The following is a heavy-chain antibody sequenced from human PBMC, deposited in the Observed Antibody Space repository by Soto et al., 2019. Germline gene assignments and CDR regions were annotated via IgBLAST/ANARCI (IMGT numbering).Heavy chain of an antibody. CDR1: GGSISSGGYY. Sequence: QVQLQESGPGLVKPSQTLSLTCTVSGGSISSGGYYWSWIRQHPGKGLEWIGYIYSSGSTYYNPSLKSLVTLSVDTSKNQCGLKLRSVTAADTAVYYCARAREGKSTVTTVSVFDYWGQGTLVTVSS. V-gene: IGHV4-31*01. CDR3: ARAREGKSTVTTVSVFDY. CDR2: IYSSGST. J-gene: IGHJ4*02. D-gene: IGHD4-17*01.